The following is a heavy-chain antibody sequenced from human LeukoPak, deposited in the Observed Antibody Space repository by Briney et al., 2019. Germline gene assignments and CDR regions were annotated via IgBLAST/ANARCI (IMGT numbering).Heavy chain of an antibody. J-gene: IGHJ4*02. CDR3: ARDIGRYCGNDCYANFDY. Sequence: PSETLSLTCTVSGVSISSHYWSWIRKPPGKGLDWNGYVYYSGTTHYNPSLKSRVTMSVDTSKNQFSLKLSSVTAADTAVYYCARDIGRYCGNDCYANFDYWGQGTLVTVSS. CDR1: GVSISSHY. CDR2: VYYSGTT. V-gene: IGHV4-59*11. D-gene: IGHD2-21*02.